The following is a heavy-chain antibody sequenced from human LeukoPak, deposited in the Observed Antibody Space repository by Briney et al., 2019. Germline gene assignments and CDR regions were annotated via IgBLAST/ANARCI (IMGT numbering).Heavy chain of an antibody. D-gene: IGHD6-6*01. CDR2: IYYSGNT. V-gene: IGHV4-39*01. CDR3: ARLAVAARCFDY. J-gene: IGHJ4*02. Sequence: SETLSLTCTVSGGSISSSSYYWGWIRQPPGKGLEWIGSIYYSGNTYYNPSLKSRVTISVDTSKNQFSLKLSSVTAADTAVYYCARLAVAARCFDYWGQGTLVTVSS. CDR1: GGSISSSSYY.